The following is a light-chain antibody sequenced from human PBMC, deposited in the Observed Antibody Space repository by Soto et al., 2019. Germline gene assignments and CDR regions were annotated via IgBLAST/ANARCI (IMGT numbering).Light chain of an antibody. CDR2: DVS. Sequence: QSALTQPASVSGSPGQSITISCTGTSSDVGGYNYVSWYQHHPGKAPKLIIYDVSNRPSGVSIRFSGSKSDNTASLTISELQPDDEADYHCSSYTTSNTRQIVFGTGTKVTVL. CDR1: SSDVGGYNY. J-gene: IGLJ1*01. V-gene: IGLV2-14*03. CDR3: SSYTTSNTRQIV.